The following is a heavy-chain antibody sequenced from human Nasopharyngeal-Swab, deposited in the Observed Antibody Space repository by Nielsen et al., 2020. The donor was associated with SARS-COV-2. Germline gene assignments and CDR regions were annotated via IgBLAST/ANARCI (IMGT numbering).Heavy chain of an antibody. J-gene: IGHJ4*02. D-gene: IGHD6-13*01. CDR3: ARIAAAGIFDY. Sequence: IRQPPGKGLEWIAYIYYSGSTDYNPSLKSRVTISVDTSKNQFSLKLSSVTAADTAVYCCARIAAAGIFDYWGQGTLVTVSS. CDR2: IYYSGST. V-gene: IGHV4-31*02.